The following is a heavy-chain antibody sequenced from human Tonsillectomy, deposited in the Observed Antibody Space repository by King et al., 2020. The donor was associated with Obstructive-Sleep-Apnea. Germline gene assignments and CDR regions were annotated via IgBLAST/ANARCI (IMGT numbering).Heavy chain of an antibody. Sequence: VQLVESGAEVKKPGASVKVSCKASGYTFSSYDINWVRQATGQGLEWMGWMNPNSGNTGYAQKFQGRVTMTRNTSISTAYMELSSLISEDTAVYYCARASSQSYYYGSGSYLYWGQGTLVTVSS. CDR2: MNPNSGNT. D-gene: IGHD3-10*01. V-gene: IGHV1-8*01. J-gene: IGHJ4*02. CDR3: ARASSQSYYYGSGSYLY. CDR1: GYTFSSYD.